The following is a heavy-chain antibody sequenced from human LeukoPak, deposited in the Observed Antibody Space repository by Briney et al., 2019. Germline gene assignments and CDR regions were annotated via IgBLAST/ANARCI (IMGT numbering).Heavy chain of an antibody. CDR3: ARRFLAGNCFDY. J-gene: IGHJ4*02. CDR1: GGSVSSSSFY. D-gene: IGHD3-3*01. Sequence: SSETLSLTCTVSGGSVSSSSFYWGWVRQPPGKGREWIASVSYTGRTFPSPSLKSRVTMSVDTSNNHFSLKLSSVTAADTAVYYCARRFLAGNCFDYWGQGALVTVSS. CDR2: VSYTGRT. V-gene: IGHV4-39*02.